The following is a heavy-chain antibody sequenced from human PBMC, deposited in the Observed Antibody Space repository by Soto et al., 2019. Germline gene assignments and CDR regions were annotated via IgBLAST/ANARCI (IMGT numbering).Heavy chain of an antibody. Sequence: GGSLRLSCAASGFTFSSYGMHWVRQAPGKGLEWVAVIWYDGRNKYYEDSVKGRFTISRDNSKNTLYLQMNSLRAEDTAVYYCARGSSTWYAKFDYWGQGTLVTVSS. V-gene: IGHV3-33*01. CDR2: IWYDGRNK. CDR3: ARGSSTWYAKFDY. D-gene: IGHD6-13*01. J-gene: IGHJ4*02. CDR1: GFTFSSYG.